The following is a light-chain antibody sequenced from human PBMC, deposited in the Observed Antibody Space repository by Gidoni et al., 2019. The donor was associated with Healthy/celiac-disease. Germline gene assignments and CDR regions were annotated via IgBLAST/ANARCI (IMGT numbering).Light chain of an antibody. CDR1: QSISSW. Sequence: DIQMTQSPSTLSASVGDRVTITCRASQSISSWLAWYQQKPGKAPKLLIYKASSLESGVPSRFSGSGSGTEFTLTISSLQPDDFATYYCKQYNSYSQTFGPGTKVDIK. J-gene: IGKJ3*01. CDR3: KQYNSYSQT. CDR2: KAS. V-gene: IGKV1-5*03.